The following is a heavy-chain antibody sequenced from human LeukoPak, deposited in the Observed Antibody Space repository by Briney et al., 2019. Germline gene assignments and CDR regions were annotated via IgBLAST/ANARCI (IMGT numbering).Heavy chain of an antibody. CDR2: ISGSSGTI. Sequence: GGSLRLSCAASGFTFSTYSMNWVRQAPGKGLDWVSYISGSSGTIYYADSVKGRFTISRDNAKSSLYLQMNSLRAEDTAVYYCARRSEFGGLYYSDVWGKGTTVTVSS. CDR1: GFTFSTYS. CDR3: ARRSEFGGLYYSDV. D-gene: IGHD3-16*01. J-gene: IGHJ6*03. V-gene: IGHV3-48*01.